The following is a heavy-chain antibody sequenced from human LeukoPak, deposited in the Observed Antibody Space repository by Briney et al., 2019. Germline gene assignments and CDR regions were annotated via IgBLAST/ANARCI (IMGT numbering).Heavy chain of an antibody. Sequence: SSETLSLTCTVSGGSISSSSYYWGWIRQPPGKGLEWIGSIYYSGSTYYNPSLKSRVTISVDTSKNQFSLKLSSVTAADTAVYYCARHQLWFGELRTDLNWFDPWGQGTLVTVSS. J-gene: IGHJ5*02. D-gene: IGHD3-10*01. CDR3: ARHQLWFGELRTDLNWFDP. CDR1: GGSISSSSYY. V-gene: IGHV4-39*01. CDR2: IYYSGST.